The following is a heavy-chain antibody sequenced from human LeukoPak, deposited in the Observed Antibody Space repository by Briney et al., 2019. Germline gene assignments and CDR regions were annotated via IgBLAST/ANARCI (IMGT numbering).Heavy chain of an antibody. V-gene: IGHV1-18*01. Sequence: ASAKVSCKASGYTFTSYGVSWVRQAPGQGLEWMGWINVYNGNTHYAQNFQGRVTMTTDTSTSTAYMELRSLRSGDTAVYYCARGGIVVVTANFDYWGQGTLVTVSS. CDR2: INVYNGNT. D-gene: IGHD2-21*02. CDR1: GYTFTSYG. J-gene: IGHJ4*02. CDR3: ARGGIVVVTANFDY.